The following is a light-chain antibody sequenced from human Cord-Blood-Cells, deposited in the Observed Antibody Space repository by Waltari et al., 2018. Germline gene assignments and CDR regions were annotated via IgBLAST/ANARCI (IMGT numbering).Light chain of an antibody. CDR1: SGHSSYA. CDR2: LNSDGIH. V-gene: IGLV4-69*01. CDR3: QTWGTGIQV. Sequence: QLVLTQSPSASASLGASVKLTCPLSSGHSSYAIAWPQQQPEKGPRYLMKLNSDGIHSKGDGIPDRFSGSSSGAERYLTISSLQSEDEADYYCQTWGTGIQVFGGGTKLTVL. J-gene: IGLJ3*02.